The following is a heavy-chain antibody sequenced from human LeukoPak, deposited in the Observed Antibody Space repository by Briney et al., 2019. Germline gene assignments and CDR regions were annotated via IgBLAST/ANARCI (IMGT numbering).Heavy chain of an antibody. CDR3: ARGRSNYYGMDV. CDR1: DGSVNSYY. D-gene: IGHD1-26*01. V-gene: IGHV4-59*02. Sequence: SETLSLTCSVSDGSVNSYYWNWVRRPPGKGLEWIGYIYYNGNTNYSPSLKSRVTMSVDTSKNLFSLKVSSVTAADTAVYYCARGRSNYYGMDVWGQGTTVTVSS. CDR2: IYYNGNT. J-gene: IGHJ6*02.